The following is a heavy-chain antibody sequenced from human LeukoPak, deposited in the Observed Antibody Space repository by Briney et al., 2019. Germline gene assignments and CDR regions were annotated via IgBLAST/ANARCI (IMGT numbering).Heavy chain of an antibody. J-gene: IGHJ4*02. V-gene: IGHV4-59*01. D-gene: IGHD3-22*01. CDR2: IYYSGST. CDR1: GGSISSYY. CDR3: VRGVSSGL. Sequence: SETLSLTCTVSGGSISSYYWSWIRQPPGKGLEWIGYIYYSGSTNYNPSLKSRVTISVDTSKNQFSLKLSSVTAADTAVYYCVRGVSSGLWGQGTLVTVSS.